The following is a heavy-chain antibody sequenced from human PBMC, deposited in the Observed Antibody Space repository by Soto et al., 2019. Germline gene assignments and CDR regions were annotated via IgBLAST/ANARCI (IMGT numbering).Heavy chain of an antibody. Sequence: PGGSLRLSCAASGFTFSSYGMHWVRQAPGKGLEWVAVISYDGSNKYYADSVKGRFTISRDNSKNTLYLQMNSLRAEDTAVYYCAKDRDYSSSWRTFDYWGQGTLVTVSS. V-gene: IGHV3-30*18. J-gene: IGHJ4*02. CDR3: AKDRDYSSSWRTFDY. CDR2: ISYDGSNK. CDR1: GFTFSSYG. D-gene: IGHD6-13*01.